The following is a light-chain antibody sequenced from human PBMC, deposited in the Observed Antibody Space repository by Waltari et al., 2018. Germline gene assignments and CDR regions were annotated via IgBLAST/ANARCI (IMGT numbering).Light chain of an antibody. V-gene: IGLV3-10*01. CDR2: EDT. CDR3: YSTDYTGNYWV. Sequence: SYELTQPPSVSVSPGHTARTTCSGKALPHTYAYWYRQKSGQAPVLVIYEDTKRPSGIPERFSASNSGAVATLTITGAQVEDEADYYCYSTDYTGNYWVFGGGTKLTVL. J-gene: IGLJ3*02. CDR1: ALPHTY.